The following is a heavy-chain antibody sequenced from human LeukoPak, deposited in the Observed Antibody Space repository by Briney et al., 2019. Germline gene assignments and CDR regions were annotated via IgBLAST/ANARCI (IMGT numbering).Heavy chain of an antibody. CDR3: ARVDQRISFYFDY. V-gene: IGHV1-2*02. CDR1: GYTFTGYF. CDR2: LNAHNGDT. D-gene: IGHD3-16*02. J-gene: IGHJ4*02. Sequence: ASVKVSCKXSGYTFTGYFIHWVRQSPGQGLAWMEWLNAHNGDTKYVQKFQGRVTMTRDTSISTAFMELSSLRSDDTAVYYCARVDQRISFYFDYWGQGTLITVSS.